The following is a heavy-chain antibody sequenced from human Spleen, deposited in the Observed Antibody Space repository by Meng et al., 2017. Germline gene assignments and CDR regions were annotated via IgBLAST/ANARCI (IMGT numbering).Heavy chain of an antibody. CDR1: GFTFSSYA. V-gene: IGHV3-30*01. CDR3: ARDQVPFMIVDYYGMDV. Sequence: GGSLRLSCAASGFTFSSYAMHWVRQAPGKGLEWVAVISYDGGNKYYADSVKGRFTISRDNSKNTLYLQMNSLRAEDTAVYYCARDQVPFMIVDYYGMDVWGQGTTVTVSS. CDR2: ISYDGGNK. J-gene: IGHJ6*02. D-gene: IGHD3-22*01.